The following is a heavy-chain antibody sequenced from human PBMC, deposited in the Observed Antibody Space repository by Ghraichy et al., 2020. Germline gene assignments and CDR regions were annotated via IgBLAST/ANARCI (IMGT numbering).Heavy chain of an antibody. CDR3: AREDVEMGAQVDY. J-gene: IGHJ4*02. CDR1: GGSISSYY. Sequence: SETLSLTCTVSGGSISSYYWSWIRQPPGKGLEWIGYIYYSGSTNYNPSLKSRVTISVDTSKNQFSLKLSSVTAADTAVYYCAREDVEMGAQVDYWGQGTLVTVSS. D-gene: IGHD5-24*01. V-gene: IGHV4-59*01. CDR2: IYYSGST.